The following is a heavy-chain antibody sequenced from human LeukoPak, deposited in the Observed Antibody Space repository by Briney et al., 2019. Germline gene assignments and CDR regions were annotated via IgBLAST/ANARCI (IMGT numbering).Heavy chain of an antibody. CDR1: GGSISSSSYY. Sequence: PSETLSLPCTVSGGSISSSSYYWGWIRQPPGKGLEWIGSIYYSGSTCYNPSLKSRVTISVDTSKNQFSLKLSSVTAADTAVYYCARGTYGGNSYFDYWGQGTLVTVSS. CDR3: ARGTYGGNSYFDY. CDR2: IYYSGST. D-gene: IGHD4-23*01. V-gene: IGHV4-39*01. J-gene: IGHJ4*02.